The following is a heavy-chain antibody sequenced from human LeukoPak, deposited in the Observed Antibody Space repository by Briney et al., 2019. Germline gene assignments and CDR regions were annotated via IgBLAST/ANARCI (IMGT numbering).Heavy chain of an antibody. J-gene: IGHJ4*02. CDR1: GGSFSGYY. D-gene: IGHD6-6*01. CDR2: INHSGST. CDR3: AREALTHTYLKPYSRSSGGFDY. Sequence: ASETLSLTCAVYGGSFSGYYWSWIRQPPGKGLEWIGEINHSGSTNYNPSLKSRVTISVDTSKNQFSLKLSSVTAAYPALYYCAREALTHTYLKPYSRSSGGFDYWGQGTLVTVSS. V-gene: IGHV4-34*01.